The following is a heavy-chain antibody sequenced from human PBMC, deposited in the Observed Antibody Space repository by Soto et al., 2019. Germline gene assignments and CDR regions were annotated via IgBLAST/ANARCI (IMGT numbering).Heavy chain of an antibody. CDR3: AMVSPIQLCVGDMGG. D-gene: IGHD2-2*01. V-gene: IGHV1-18*04. CDR2: ISPYDGDT. Sequence: QVQLVQSGGEVKKSGASVKVSCKASGYTFVIYGITWVRQAPGQGLESMGWISPYDGDTKYAQKSQGRVSMPTDTHTNAADMELRSLRSHDTAVYYCAMVSPIQLCVGDMGGLCQGTTVTVSS. J-gene: IGHJ6*02. CDR1: GYTFVIYG.